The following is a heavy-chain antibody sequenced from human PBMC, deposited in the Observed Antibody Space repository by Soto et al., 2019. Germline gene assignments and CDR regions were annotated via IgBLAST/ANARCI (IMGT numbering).Heavy chain of an antibody. D-gene: IGHD6-19*01. V-gene: IGHV1-18*01. CDR2: ISAYNGNT. CDR1: GYTFTSYG. CDR3: ARDLGSSGWYRWFDP. J-gene: IGHJ5*02. Sequence: QVQLVQSGAEVKKPGASVKVSCKASGYTFTSYGISWVRQAPGQGLEWMGWISAYNGNTNYAQKLQGRVTMTTDTPTSTAYGELRSLRSDDTAVYYCARDLGSSGWYRWFDPWGQGTLVTVSS.